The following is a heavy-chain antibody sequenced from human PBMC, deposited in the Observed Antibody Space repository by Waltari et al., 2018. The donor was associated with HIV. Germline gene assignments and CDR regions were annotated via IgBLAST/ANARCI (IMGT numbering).Heavy chain of an antibody. V-gene: IGHV3-66*01. D-gene: IGHD2-21*02. CDR3: ASIAYCGGDCYPRGMDV. CDR2: IYSGGST. CDR1: GFTVSGNY. J-gene: IGHJ6*02. Sequence: EVQLVESGGGLVQPGGSLRLSCAASGFTVSGNYIRWVRQAPGKGLEWVSVIYSGGSTYYADSVKGRFTISRDNSKNTLYLQMNSLRAEDTAVYYCASIAYCGGDCYPRGMDVWGQGTTVTVSS.